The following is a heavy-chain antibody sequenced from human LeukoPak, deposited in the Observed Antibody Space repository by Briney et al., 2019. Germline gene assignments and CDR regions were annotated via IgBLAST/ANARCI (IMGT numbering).Heavy chain of an antibody. V-gene: IGHV3-7*01. CDR3: ARGVPYDSWSGPHYSDY. J-gene: IGHJ4*02. D-gene: IGHD3-3*01. CDR2: IKQDGSQE. CDR1: GFTFSNYG. Sequence: GGSLRLSCAASGFTFSNYGVSWVRQAPGKGLEWVAHIKQDGSQEYYVDSVKGRFTISRDSAKNSLYLQMNSLRAEDTAVYYCARGVPYDSWSGPHYSDYWGQGTLVTVSS.